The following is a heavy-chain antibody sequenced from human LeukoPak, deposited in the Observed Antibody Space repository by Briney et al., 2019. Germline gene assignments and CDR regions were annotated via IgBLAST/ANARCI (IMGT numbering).Heavy chain of an antibody. J-gene: IGHJ4*02. Sequence: PSETLSLTCTVSGGSISSYYWSWIRQPAGKGLEWIGRIYTSGSTNYNPSLKSRVTMSVDTSKNQFSLKLSSVTAADTAVYYCARAKYYYDSSGYRPAFDYWGQGTLATVSS. CDR2: IYTSGST. CDR3: ARAKYYYDSSGYRPAFDY. V-gene: IGHV4-4*07. CDR1: GGSISSYY. D-gene: IGHD3-22*01.